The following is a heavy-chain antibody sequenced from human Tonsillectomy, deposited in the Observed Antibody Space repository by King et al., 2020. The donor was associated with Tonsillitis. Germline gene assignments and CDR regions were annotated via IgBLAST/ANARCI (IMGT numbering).Heavy chain of an antibody. V-gene: IGHV3-23*03. CDR2: IYSAGSRT. D-gene: IGHD3-10*01. Sequence: VQLVESGGDLVQPGGSLRLSCAASGFIFSSYAMSWVRQAPGKGLEWVSVIYSAGSRTYYADSVKGRFTISRDNSKNTLYLQMSSLRAEDTALYYYAKGSRGDYFDHWGQGTLVTVSS. CDR3: AKGSRGDYFDH. J-gene: IGHJ4*02. CDR1: GFIFSSYA.